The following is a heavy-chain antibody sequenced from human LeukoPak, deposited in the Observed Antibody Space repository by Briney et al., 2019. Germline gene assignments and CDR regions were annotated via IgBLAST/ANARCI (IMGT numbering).Heavy chain of an antibody. D-gene: IGHD2-2*01. CDR1: GGSISSYY. V-gene: IGHV4-4*07. J-gene: IGHJ6*03. Sequence: KPSETLSLTCTVSGGSISSYYWSWIRQTAGKGLEWIGRIYTSGSTNYNPSLKSRVTMSVDTSKNQFSLKLSSVTAADTAVYYCARVVVVPAEPDDYYYMDVWGKGTTVTVSS. CDR2: IYTSGST. CDR3: ARVVVVPAEPDDYYYMDV.